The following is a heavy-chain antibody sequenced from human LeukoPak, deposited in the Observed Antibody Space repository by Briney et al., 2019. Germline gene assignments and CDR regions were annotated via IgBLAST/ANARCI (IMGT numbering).Heavy chain of an antibody. CDR1: GGSFSGYY. Sequence: SETLSLTCAVYGGSFSGYYWSWIRQPPGKGLEWIGEINHSGSTNYNPSLKSRVTISVDTSKNQFSLKLSSVTVADTAVYYCARAVAGTSDAFDIWGQGTMVTVSS. CDR2: INHSGST. V-gene: IGHV4-34*01. J-gene: IGHJ3*02. CDR3: ARAVAGTSDAFDI. D-gene: IGHD6-19*01.